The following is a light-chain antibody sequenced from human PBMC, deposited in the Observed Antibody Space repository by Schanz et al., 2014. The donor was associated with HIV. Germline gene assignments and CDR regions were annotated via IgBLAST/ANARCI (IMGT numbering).Light chain of an antibody. J-gene: IGKJ2*01. CDR2: GAS. CDR3: QQCVTYPYT. Sequence: AIRLTQSPSSFSASTGDRVTITCRASQDISDSLAWYQQQPGKAPKLLIYGASTLQSGVPSRFSGSGSGTEFTLTISSLQPEDFATYYCQQCVTYPYTFGQGTKLDI. V-gene: IGKV1-8*01. CDR1: QDISDS.